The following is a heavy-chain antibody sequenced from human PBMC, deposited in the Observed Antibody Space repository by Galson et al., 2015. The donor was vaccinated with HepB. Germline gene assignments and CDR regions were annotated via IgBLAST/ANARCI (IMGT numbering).Heavy chain of an antibody. CDR1: GFTFSDYG. Sequence: SLRLSCAASGFTFSDYGMHWVRQAPGKGLEWVAFIQYDGSNTYYADSVKGRFTISRDNSRKTLSLQMSSLRGEDTAVFYCAKDAPGIAAAGTLSSWGQGTLVTVSS. V-gene: IGHV3-30*02. D-gene: IGHD6-13*01. J-gene: IGHJ5*02. CDR2: IQYDGSNT. CDR3: AKDAPGIAAAGTLSS.